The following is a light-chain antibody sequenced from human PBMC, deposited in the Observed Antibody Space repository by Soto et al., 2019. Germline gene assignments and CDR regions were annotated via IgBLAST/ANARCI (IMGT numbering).Light chain of an antibody. J-gene: IGKJ5*01. CDR1: HGIGTR. V-gene: IGKV1D-12*01. CDR2: AAS. Sequence: DIQMTQSPSSVCASVRDRVTINCRASHGIGTRLVWYQQKPGKHPNLLIYAASTLQSRVPSRFSGSGSGTDFTLTISSLQPEDFASYSCQQAKSFPITFGQGTRLEIK. CDR3: QQAKSFPIT.